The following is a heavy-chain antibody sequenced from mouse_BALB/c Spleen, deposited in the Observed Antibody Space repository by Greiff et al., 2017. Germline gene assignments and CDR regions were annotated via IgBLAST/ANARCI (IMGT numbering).Heavy chain of an antibody. J-gene: IGHJ4*01. Sequence: EVQLQQSGPGLVKPSQSLSLTCTVTGYSITSDYAWNWIRQFPGNKLEWMGYISYSGSTSYNPSLKSRISITRDTSKNQFFLQLNSVTTEDTATYYCARVGIYYGDMDYWGQGTSVTVSS. V-gene: IGHV3-2*02. CDR1: GYSITSDYA. D-gene: IGHD2-13*01. CDR2: ISYSGST. CDR3: ARVGIYYGDMDY.